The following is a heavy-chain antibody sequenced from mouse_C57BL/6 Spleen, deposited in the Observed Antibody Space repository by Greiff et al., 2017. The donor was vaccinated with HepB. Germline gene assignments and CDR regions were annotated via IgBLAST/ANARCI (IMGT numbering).Heavy chain of an antibody. Sequence: EVQLQQSGPELVKPGASVKISCKASGYTFTDYYMNWVKQSNGKSLEWIGDINPNNGGTSYNQKFKGKATLTVDKSSSTSYMELRSLTSEDSAVYYCAREGFITTVVAPYAMDYWGQGTSVTVSS. D-gene: IGHD1-1*01. CDR2: INPNNGGT. V-gene: IGHV1-26*01. CDR1: GYTFTDYY. CDR3: AREGFITTVVAPYAMDY. J-gene: IGHJ4*01.